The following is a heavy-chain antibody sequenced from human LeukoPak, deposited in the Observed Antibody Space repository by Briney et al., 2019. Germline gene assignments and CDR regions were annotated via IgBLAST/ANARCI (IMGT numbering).Heavy chain of an antibody. V-gene: IGHV3-53*01. CDR3: VRRYMATSAEDFDY. J-gene: IGHJ4*02. CDR1: GFTVSSNY. D-gene: IGHD5-24*01. Sequence: GGSLRLSCAASGFTVSSNYMNWVRQAPGKGLEWVSVIYSGGSTHYADSVKGRFTISRDNSKNTLYLQMNSLRAEDTAVYYCVRRYMATSAEDFDYWGQGTLVTVSS. CDR2: IYSGGST.